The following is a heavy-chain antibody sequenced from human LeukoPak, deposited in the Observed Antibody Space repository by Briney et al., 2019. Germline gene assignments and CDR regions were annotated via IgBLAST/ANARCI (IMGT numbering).Heavy chain of an antibody. D-gene: IGHD2-21*01. J-gene: IGHJ4*02. CDR1: GFTFNSYA. CDR2: IGGTGYDI. Sequence: GGSLRLSCAASGFTFNSYAMTWVGQAPGKGLEWVAAIGGTGYDIFYADFVKGRFTISRDNSKNTLFLQMNSLRAEDTAVYYCAKLAGLTYEEYYFDYWGQGTLVTVSS. CDR3: AKLAGLTYEEYYFDY. V-gene: IGHV3-23*01.